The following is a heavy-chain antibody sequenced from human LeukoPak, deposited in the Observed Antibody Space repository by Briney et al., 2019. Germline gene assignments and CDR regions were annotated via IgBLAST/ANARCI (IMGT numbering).Heavy chain of an antibody. Sequence: GGSLRLSCAASGFTFSSYGMHWVRQAPGKGLEWVAVISYDGSNKYYADSVKGRFTISRDNSKNTPYLQMNSPRAEDTAVYYCARDEYDILTDYDYWGQGILVTVSS. CDR1: GFTFSSYG. CDR2: ISYDGSNK. J-gene: IGHJ4*02. CDR3: ARDEYDILTDYDY. D-gene: IGHD3-9*01. V-gene: IGHV3-30*03.